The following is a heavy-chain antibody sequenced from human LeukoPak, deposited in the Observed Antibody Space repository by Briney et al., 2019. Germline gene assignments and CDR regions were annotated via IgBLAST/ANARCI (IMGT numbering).Heavy chain of an antibody. CDR3: ARDRQSIAPDPGAFDI. J-gene: IGHJ3*02. CDR2: MNPDSGNT. CDR1: GYTFTSYD. Sequence: ASVKVSGTASGYTFTSYDINWVRPATGQGLEWMGWMNPDSGNTGYAQKFQGRVTMTRNTSISTAYMELSSLRSEDTAVYYCARDRQSIAPDPGAFDIWGQGTMVTVSS. D-gene: IGHD6-6*01. V-gene: IGHV1-8*01.